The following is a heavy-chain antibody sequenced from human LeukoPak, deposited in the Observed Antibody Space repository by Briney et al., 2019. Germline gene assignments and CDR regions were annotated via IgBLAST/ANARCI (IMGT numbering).Heavy chain of an antibody. J-gene: IGHJ4*02. CDR3: ARQSDTSGWPGAFDY. Sequence: KPSETLSLTCAVYGGSFSSYYWGWIRQPPGKGLEWIGSIYYSGSTYYNPSLKSRVTICVDTSKNQFSLKLSSVTAADTAVYYCARQSDTSGWPGAFDYWGQGTLVTVSS. V-gene: IGHV4-39*01. CDR1: GGSFSSYY. D-gene: IGHD6-19*01. CDR2: IYYSGST.